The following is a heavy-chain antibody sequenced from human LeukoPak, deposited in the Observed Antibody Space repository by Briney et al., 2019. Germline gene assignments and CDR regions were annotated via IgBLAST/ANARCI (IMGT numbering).Heavy chain of an antibody. CDR3: AKGYYDSSVVAFDI. V-gene: IGHV3-9*01. CDR1: GFTVSSNY. Sequence: PGGSLRLSCAASGFTVSSNYMSWVRQAPGKGLEWVSGISWNSGSIGYADSVKGRFTISRDNAKNSLYLQMNSLRAEDTALYYCAKGYYDSSVVAFDIWGQGTMVTVSS. D-gene: IGHD3-22*01. CDR2: ISWNSGSI. J-gene: IGHJ3*02.